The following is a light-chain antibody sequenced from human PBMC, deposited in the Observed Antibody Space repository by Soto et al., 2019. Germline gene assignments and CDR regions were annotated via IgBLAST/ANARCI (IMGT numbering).Light chain of an antibody. CDR2: EGS. V-gene: IGLV2-23*03. CDR3: CSYAGSSNFPVV. J-gene: IGLJ2*01. Sequence: QSVLTQPASVSGSPGQSITISCTGTSSDVGSYNLVSWYQQHPGKAPKLMIYEGSKRPSGVSNRFSGSKSGNTASLTISGLPAVHEADYSYCSYAGSSNFPVVFGGGTQLTVL. CDR1: SSDVGSYNL.